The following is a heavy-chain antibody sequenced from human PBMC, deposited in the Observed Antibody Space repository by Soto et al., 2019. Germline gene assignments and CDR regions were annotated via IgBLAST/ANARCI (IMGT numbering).Heavy chain of an antibody. CDR2: ISSSSSYT. D-gene: IGHD6-6*01. CDR3: ARIDGGQLVGYYFDY. CDR1: GFTFSDYS. Sequence: QVQLVESGGGLVKPGGSLRLSCAASGFTFSDYSMSWIRQAPGKGLEWVSYISSSSSYTNYADSVKGRFTISRDNAKNSLYLQMNSLRAEDTAVYYCARIDGGQLVGYYFDYWGQGTLVTVSS. J-gene: IGHJ4*02. V-gene: IGHV3-11*06.